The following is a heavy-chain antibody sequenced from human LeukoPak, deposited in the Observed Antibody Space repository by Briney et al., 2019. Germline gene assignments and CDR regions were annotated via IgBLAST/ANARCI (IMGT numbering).Heavy chain of an antibody. J-gene: IGHJ3*02. CDR1: GFTFSSYA. V-gene: IGHV3-30-3*01. Sequence: GGSLRLSCAASGFTFSSYAMHWVRQAPGKGLEWVAVISYDGSNKYYADSVKGRFTISRDNSKNTLYLQMNSLRAEDTAVYYCASGGETDAFDIWGQGTMVTVSS. CDR2: ISYDGSNK. CDR3: ASGGETDAFDI. D-gene: IGHD2-21*01.